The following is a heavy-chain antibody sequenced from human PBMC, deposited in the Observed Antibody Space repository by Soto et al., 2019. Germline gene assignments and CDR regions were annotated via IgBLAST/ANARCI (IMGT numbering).Heavy chain of an antibody. D-gene: IGHD2-2*02. V-gene: IGHV1-2*04. CDR1: GYTFTGYY. CDR3: ARGIGEYQLLYENWFDP. CDR2: INPNSGDT. Sequence: ASVKVSCKASGYTFTGYYMHWVRQAPGQGLEWMGWINPNSGDTNYAQKFQGWVTMTRDTSISTAYMELSRLRSDDTAVYYCARGIGEYQLLYENWFDPWGQGTLVTVSS. J-gene: IGHJ5*02.